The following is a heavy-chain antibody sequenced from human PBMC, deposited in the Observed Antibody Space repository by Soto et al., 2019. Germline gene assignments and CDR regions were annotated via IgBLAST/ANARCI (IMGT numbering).Heavy chain of an antibody. CDR2: IIPIFGTA. D-gene: IGHD3-3*01. V-gene: IGHV1-69*13. CDR3: ARLQTFGVVTHYYYYGMDV. Sequence: SVKVSCKASGGTSSSYAISWVRQAPGQGLEWMGGIIPIFGTANYAQKFQGRVTITADESTSTAYMELSSLRSEDTAVYYCARLQTFGVVTHYYYYGMDVWGQGTTVTVSS. J-gene: IGHJ6*02. CDR1: GGTSSSYA.